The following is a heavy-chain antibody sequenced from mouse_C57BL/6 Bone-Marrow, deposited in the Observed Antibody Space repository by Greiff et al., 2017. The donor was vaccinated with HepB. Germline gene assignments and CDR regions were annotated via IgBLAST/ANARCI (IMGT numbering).Heavy chain of an antibody. CDR3: ARQVYYSNHKKHAY. J-gene: IGHJ3*01. CDR2: INSDGGST. D-gene: IGHD2-5*01. V-gene: IGHV5-2*01. CDR1: EYEFPSHD. Sequence: EVMLVESGGGLVQPGESLKLSCESNEYEFPSHDMSWVRKTPEKRLELVAAINSDGGSTYYPDTMERRFIISRVNTKKTLYLQMSSLRSEDTALYYCARQVYYSNHKKHAYWGQGNLVTVSA.